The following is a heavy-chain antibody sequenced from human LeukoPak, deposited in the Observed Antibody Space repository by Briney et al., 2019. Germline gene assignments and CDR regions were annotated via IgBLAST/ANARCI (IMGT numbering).Heavy chain of an antibody. D-gene: IGHD2-2*02. CDR1: GYTFTSYD. V-gene: IGHV1-8*01. CDR3: AREFEDCSSTSCYTAYYHYYGMDV. J-gene: IGHJ6*02. CDR2: MDPNSGNT. Sequence: GASVKVSCKASGYTFTSYDINWVRQATGQGLEWMGWMDPNSGNTGYAQKFQGRVTMTRNTSISTAHMELSSLRSEDTAVYYCAREFEDCSSTSCYTAYYHYYGMDVWGRGTTVTVSS.